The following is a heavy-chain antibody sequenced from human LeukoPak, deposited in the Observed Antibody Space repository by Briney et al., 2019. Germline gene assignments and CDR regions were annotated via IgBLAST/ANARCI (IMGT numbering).Heavy chain of an antibody. J-gene: IGHJ4*02. Sequence: GGPLRLSLAASGFTFTSNAISWVGQPPGKGLDWVSAISGSGGSTYYADSVKGRFTISRDNSKNTLYLQMNSLRAEDTAVYYCAKEQLDYYDSSGYSNYWGQGTLVTVSS. V-gene: IGHV3-23*01. CDR3: AKEQLDYYDSSGYSNY. D-gene: IGHD3-22*01. CDR2: ISGSGGST. CDR1: GFTFTSNA.